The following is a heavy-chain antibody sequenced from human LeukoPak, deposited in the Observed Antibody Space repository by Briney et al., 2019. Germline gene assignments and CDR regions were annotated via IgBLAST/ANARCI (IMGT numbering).Heavy chain of an antibody. CDR1: GYTFTSYG. CDR3: AADIPVAGGFDY. D-gene: IGHD6-19*01. CDR2: ISASNGNT. V-gene: IGHV1-18*01. J-gene: IGHJ4*02. Sequence: ASVKVSCKASGYTFTSYGISWMRQAPGQGLEWVGWISASNGNTDYAQNLQGRVTMTTDTSTSTAYMELRSLRSDDTAVYYCAADIPVAGGFDYWGQGTLVTVSS.